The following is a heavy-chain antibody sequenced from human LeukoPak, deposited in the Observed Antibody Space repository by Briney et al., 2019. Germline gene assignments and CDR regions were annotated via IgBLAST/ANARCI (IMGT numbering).Heavy chain of an antibody. V-gene: IGHV4-39*01. CDR1: GGSISSYY. Sequence: SETLSLTCTVSGGSISSYYWSWIRQPPGKGLEWIGSIYYSGSTYYNPSLKSRVTISVDTSKNQFSLKLSSVTAADTAVYYCARRDSSGWYPRFDYWGQGTLVTVSS. CDR3: ARRDSSGWYPRFDY. D-gene: IGHD6-19*01. J-gene: IGHJ4*02. CDR2: IYYSGST.